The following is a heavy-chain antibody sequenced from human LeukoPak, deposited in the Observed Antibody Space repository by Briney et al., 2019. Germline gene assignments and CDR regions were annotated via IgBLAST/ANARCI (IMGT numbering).Heavy chain of an antibody. V-gene: IGHV3-23*01. D-gene: IGHD2-8*01. Sequence: GGSLRLSCAASGFTFYNYWMSWVRQAPGKGLEWVSAISGSGGSTYYADSVKGRFTISRDNSKNTLYLQMNSLRAEDTAVYCCRCYDAFDIWGQGTMVTVSS. CDR2: ISGSGGST. CDR3: RCYDAFDI. J-gene: IGHJ3*02. CDR1: GFTFYNYW.